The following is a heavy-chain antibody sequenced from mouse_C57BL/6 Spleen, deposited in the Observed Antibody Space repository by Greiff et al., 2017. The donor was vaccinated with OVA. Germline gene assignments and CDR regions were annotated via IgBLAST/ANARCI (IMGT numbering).Heavy chain of an antibody. CDR2: IYPGDGDT. Sequence: VQLQQSGAELVKPGASVKISCKASGYAFSSYWMNWVKQRPGKGLEWIGQIYPGDGDTNYNGKFKGKATLTADKSSSTAYMQLSSLTSEDSAVYFCARGIYYDYDEYYAMDYWGQGTSVTVSS. V-gene: IGHV1-80*01. J-gene: IGHJ4*01. D-gene: IGHD2-4*01. CDR1: GYAFSSYW. CDR3: ARGIYYDYDEYYAMDY.